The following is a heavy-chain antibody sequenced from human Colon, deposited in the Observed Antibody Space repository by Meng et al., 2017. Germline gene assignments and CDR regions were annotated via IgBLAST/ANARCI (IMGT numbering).Heavy chain of an antibody. V-gene: IGHV1-18*01. D-gene: IGHD1-26*01. J-gene: IGHJ4*02. CDR2: ISAYNGDT. CDR3: ARDSAIVGAEYYFDD. CDR1: GYTFTNNG. Sequence: ASVKVSCKASGYTFTNNGISWVRQAPGQGLEWMGWISAYNGDTHYAQNLQGRVTMTTDTSTNTAYMELRSLRSDDTTVYYCARDSAIVGAEYYFDDWGQGTLVTVSS.